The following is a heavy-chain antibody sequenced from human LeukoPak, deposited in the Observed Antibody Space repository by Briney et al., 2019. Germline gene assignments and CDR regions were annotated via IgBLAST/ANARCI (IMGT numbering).Heavy chain of an antibody. CDR3: TEWLRLGGY. Sequence: GGSLRLSCAASGFTFSSYAMSWVRQAPGKGLEWVGFIRSKAYGGTTEYAASVKGRFTISRDDSKSIAYLQMNSLKTEDTAVYYCTEWLRLGGYWGQGTLVTVSS. D-gene: IGHD5-12*01. CDR2: IRSKAYGGTT. CDR1: GFTFSSYA. V-gene: IGHV3-49*04. J-gene: IGHJ4*02.